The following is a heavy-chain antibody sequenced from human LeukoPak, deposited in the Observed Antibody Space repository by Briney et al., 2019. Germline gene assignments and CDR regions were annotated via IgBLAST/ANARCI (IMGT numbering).Heavy chain of an antibody. Sequence: ASVKVSCKASGYTFTSYYMHWVRQAPGQGLEWMGWISAYNGNTNYAQKLQGRVTMTTDTSTSTAYMELRSLRSDDTAVYYCAKTGYCSSTSCYEYWGQGTLVTVSS. CDR2: ISAYNGNT. CDR3: AKTGYCSSTSCYEY. D-gene: IGHD2-2*01. J-gene: IGHJ4*02. V-gene: IGHV1-18*04. CDR1: GYTFTSYY.